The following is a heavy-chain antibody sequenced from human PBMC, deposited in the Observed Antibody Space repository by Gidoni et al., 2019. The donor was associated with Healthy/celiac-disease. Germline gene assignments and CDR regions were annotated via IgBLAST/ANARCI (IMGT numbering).Heavy chain of an antibody. CDR2: ISGSGGST. Sequence: EVQLLESGGGLVQPGGSLRLSCAASGLPFSRYAMSGVRQAPGKGLEWVSAISGSGGSTYYADSVKCRFTISRDNSKNTLYLQMNSLRAEDTAVYYCAKERGRVGARQTDYWGQGTLVTVSS. D-gene: IGHD1-26*01. CDR1: GLPFSRYA. V-gene: IGHV3-23*01. J-gene: IGHJ4*02. CDR3: AKERGRVGARQTDY.